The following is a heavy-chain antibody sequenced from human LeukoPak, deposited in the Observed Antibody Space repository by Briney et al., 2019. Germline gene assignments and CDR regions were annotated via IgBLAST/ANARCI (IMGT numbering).Heavy chain of an antibody. J-gene: IGHJ5*02. Sequence: GGSLRLSCSASGFPFISYAMYWVRQAPGREREWVSGIFGGGGGTNYADSAKGRLTISRHNSKNTVYLQMNSMRAEDTALYYCAKTTAGYSSGRSPGWPADLWGQGTLVTVSS. CDR3: AKTTAGYSSGRSPGWPADL. CDR1: GFPFISYA. V-gene: IGHV3-23*01. D-gene: IGHD6-19*01. CDR2: IFGGGGGT.